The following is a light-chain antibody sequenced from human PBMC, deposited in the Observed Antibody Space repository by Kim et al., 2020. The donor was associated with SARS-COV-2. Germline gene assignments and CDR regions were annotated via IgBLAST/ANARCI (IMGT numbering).Light chain of an antibody. CDR2: DTA. CDR1: SGHVTNEHR. J-gene: IGLJ7*01. CDR3: LLSYSGRRPV. Sequence: GTCTLTCGSGSGHVTNEHRPYWLQQKPGRAPKTLISDTANKQAWTAARFSGALLGGKAALILSGAQPEDEADYYCLLSYSGRRPVFGGGTQLTVL. V-gene: IGLV7-46*01.